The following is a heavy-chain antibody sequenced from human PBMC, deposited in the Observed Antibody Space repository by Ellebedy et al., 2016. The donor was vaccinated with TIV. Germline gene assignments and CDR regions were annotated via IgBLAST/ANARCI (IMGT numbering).Heavy chain of an antibody. CDR2: IDSGSGDI. CDR1: EFTFSSNP. Sequence: PGGSLRLSCAASEFTFSSNPMNWLRQAPGKGLEWVSYIDSGSGDIWYADSAKGRFTIARGNVENSLYLQMNSLRDEDTAVYYCARDRAYAFDIWGQGTMVTVS. D-gene: IGHD2-21*01. J-gene: IGHJ3*02. V-gene: IGHV3-48*02. CDR3: ARDRAYAFDI.